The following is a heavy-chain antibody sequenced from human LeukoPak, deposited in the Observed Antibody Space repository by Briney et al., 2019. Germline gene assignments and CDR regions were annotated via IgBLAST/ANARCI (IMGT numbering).Heavy chain of an antibody. Sequence: SVKVSCKASGGTFSSYAISWVRQAPGQGLEWMGRIIPILGIANYAQKFQGRVTITADKSTSTAYMELRSPRSDDTAVYYCARDRGIVGATDYWGQGTLVTVSS. CDR3: ARDRGIVGATDY. CDR2: IIPILGIA. CDR1: GGTFSSYA. V-gene: IGHV1-69*04. D-gene: IGHD1-26*01. J-gene: IGHJ4*02.